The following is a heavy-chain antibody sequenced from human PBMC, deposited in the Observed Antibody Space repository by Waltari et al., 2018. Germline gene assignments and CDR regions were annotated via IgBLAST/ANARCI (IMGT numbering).Heavy chain of an antibody. V-gene: IGHV3-48*03. J-gene: IGHJ4*02. CDR2: IGRSGDIM. D-gene: IGHD3-10*01. CDR1: GFTFSSYK. Sequence: EVQLVESGGGLIQPGGSLRLSCAASGFTFSSYKLNWFRQAPGKGLEWVSYIGRSGDIMFFADAVRGRFTISRDNAKNSLYLQMNSLRVEDTAVYYCAREQFYNSGIQGSAFDYWGQGTLVTVSS. CDR3: AREQFYNSGIQGSAFDY.